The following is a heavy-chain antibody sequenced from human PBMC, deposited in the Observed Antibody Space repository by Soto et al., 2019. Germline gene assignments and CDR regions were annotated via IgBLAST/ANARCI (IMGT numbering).Heavy chain of an antibody. V-gene: IGHV3-30-3*01. Sequence: QVQLVESGGGVVQPGRSLRLSCAASGFTFSSYAMHWVRQAPGKGLEWVAVISYDGSNKYYADSVKGRFTISRDNSKNTLYLQMTSRRAEDTAVYYCARGEAAEVITMIVVVNFGYFDYWGLGTLVTVSS. J-gene: IGHJ4*02. D-gene: IGHD3-22*01. CDR3: ARGEAAEVITMIVVVNFGYFDY. CDR1: GFTFSSYA. CDR2: ISYDGSNK.